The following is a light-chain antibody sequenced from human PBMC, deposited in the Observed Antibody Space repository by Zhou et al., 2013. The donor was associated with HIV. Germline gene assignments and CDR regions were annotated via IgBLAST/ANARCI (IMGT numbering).Light chain of an antibody. J-gene: IGKJ4*01. CDR2: AAS. CDR3: QQYNSYPLT. CDR1: QTIINY. Sequence: DIQMTQSPSSVSASVGDRVTITCRASQTIINYLNWYQQKPGKAPKLLIYAASSLQGGVPSRFSGSGSGTEFTLTISSLQPDDFATYYCQQYNSYPLTFGGGTKVEIK. V-gene: IGKV1-16*01.